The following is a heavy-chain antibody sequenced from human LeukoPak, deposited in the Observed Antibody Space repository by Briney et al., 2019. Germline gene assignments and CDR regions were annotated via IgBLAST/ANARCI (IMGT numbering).Heavy chain of an antibody. CDR2: IYWDDDK. Sequence: SGPTLVKPTQTLTLTCTFSGLSLRTKGVGVGWIRQPPGKTLEWLSLIYWDDDKRYHPSLRTRLTITRDTSNNQVVLTMTDMDPVDTATYYCVHRSMTATQAPLPFDFWGPGTFITVSS. CDR1: GLSLRTKGVG. CDR3: VHRSMTATQAPLPFDF. J-gene: IGHJ4*02. V-gene: IGHV2-5*02. D-gene: IGHD1-1*01.